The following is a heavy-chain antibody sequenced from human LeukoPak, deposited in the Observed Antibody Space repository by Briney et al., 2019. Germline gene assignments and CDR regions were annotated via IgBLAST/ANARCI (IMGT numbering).Heavy chain of an antibody. D-gene: IGHD3-16*01. CDR3: AREISGRDWGD. CDR1: GYTFTVYY. J-gene: IGHJ4*02. V-gene: IGHV1-2*02. CDR2: IHPNSGGT. Sequence: GASVKVSCKASGYTFTVYYMHWVRQAPGQGLEWMGWIHPNSGGTNYAPKFQGRVTMTRDTSISTAYMELSRLTSDDMAVYYCAREISGRDWGDWGQGTLVTVSS.